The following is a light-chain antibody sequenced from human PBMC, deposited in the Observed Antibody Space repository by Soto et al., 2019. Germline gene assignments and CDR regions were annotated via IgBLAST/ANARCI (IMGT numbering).Light chain of an antibody. CDR1: SSDVGGYNY. V-gene: IGLV2-14*01. Sequence: QSALTQPASVSGSPGQSITISCTGTSSDVGGYNYVSWYQQHPGKAPKLMIYEVSNRPSGVSNRFSGSKSGNTASLTISGLQAEDEDDYYCSSYTSSSTLDVSGTGTKVTVL. CDR3: SSYTSSSTLDV. CDR2: EVS. J-gene: IGLJ1*01.